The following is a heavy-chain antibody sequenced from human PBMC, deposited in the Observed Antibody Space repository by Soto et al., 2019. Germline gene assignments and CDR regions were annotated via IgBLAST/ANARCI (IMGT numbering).Heavy chain of an antibody. Sequence: SETLSLTCTVSGGSISSYYWSWIRQPPGKGLEWIGYIYYSGSTNYNPSLKSRVTISVDTSKNQFSLKLNSVTAADTALYYCERDKNEEYEIYYYYYMDVWGKGTTVTVSS. CDR3: ERDKNEEYEIYYYYYMDV. V-gene: IGHV4-59*01. CDR2: IYYSGST. D-gene: IGHD6-6*01. J-gene: IGHJ6*03. CDR1: GGSISSYY.